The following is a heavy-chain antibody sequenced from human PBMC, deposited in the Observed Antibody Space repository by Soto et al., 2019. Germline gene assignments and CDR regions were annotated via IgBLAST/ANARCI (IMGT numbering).Heavy chain of an antibody. D-gene: IGHD3-10*01. Sequence: GGSLRLSCAAAGVTFSSYSMNWVRQAPGKGLEWVSYISSSSSTKHYADSVKGRFTISRDNAKNSLYLQMNSLRAADTAVYYCARGRRRITMVRGVQTWFDPWGQGTLVTVSS. CDR3: ARGRRRITMVRGVQTWFDP. CDR1: GVTFSSYS. V-gene: IGHV3-48*01. CDR2: ISSSSSTK. J-gene: IGHJ5*02.